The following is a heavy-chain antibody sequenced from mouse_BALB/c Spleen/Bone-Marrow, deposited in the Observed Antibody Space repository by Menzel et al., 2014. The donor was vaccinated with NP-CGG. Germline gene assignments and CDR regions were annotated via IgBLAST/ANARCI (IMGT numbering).Heavy chain of an antibody. CDR2: INPYNGAT. V-gene: IGHV1-31*01. Sequence: VQLQQSGPELVKPGASVKISCKASGHSFTGYYMHWVKQSHVKSLEWIGRINPYNGATSYNQNFKDKASLTVDKSSSTAYMELHSLTSEDSAVYYCARKGNGNPFAYWGQGTLVTVSA. D-gene: IGHD2-1*01. CDR1: GHSFTGYY. CDR3: ARKGNGNPFAY. J-gene: IGHJ3*01.